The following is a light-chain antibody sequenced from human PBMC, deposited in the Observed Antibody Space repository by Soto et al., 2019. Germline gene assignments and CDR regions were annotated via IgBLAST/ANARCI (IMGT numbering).Light chain of an antibody. CDR3: QQYNSYSQT. V-gene: IGKV1-5*01. J-gene: IGKJ1*01. CDR2: DAS. CDR1: QSISSL. Sequence: DIQMTQAPSTLSASVGDRVTITCRASQSISSLLDWYQQKPGKAPKLLIYDASTLESGVPSRFSGSGSGTEFTLTISSLQTDEFATYYCQQYNSYSQTFSQGTKVEL.